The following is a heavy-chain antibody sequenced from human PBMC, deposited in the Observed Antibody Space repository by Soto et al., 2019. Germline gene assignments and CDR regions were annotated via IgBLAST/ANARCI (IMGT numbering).Heavy chain of an antibody. CDR2: ITGSGGKT. V-gene: IGHV3-23*01. D-gene: IGHD6-13*01. CDR3: AKGIAAMDV. J-gene: IGHJ6*02. CDR1: GFTFSSYA. Sequence: SLRLSCAASGFTFSSYAMSWVRQAPGQGLEWVASITGSGGKTYYADSVKGRFTISRDNSKNTVYLQMNSLRADDTAVYYCAKGIAAMDVWGQGTTVTGSS.